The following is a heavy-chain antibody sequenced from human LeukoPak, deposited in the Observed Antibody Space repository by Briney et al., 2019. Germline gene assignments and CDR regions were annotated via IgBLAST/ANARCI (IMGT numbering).Heavy chain of an antibody. CDR1: GGSISSGSYY. Sequence: PSQTLSLTCTVSGGSISSGSYYWSWIRQPAGKGLKWIGRIYTSGSTNYNPSLKSRVTISVDTSKNQFSLKLSSVTAADTAVYYCARGHMITFGGVSPGFDYWGQGTLVTVSS. CDR2: IYTSGST. D-gene: IGHD3-16*01. J-gene: IGHJ4*02. CDR3: ARGHMITFGGVSPGFDY. V-gene: IGHV4-61*02.